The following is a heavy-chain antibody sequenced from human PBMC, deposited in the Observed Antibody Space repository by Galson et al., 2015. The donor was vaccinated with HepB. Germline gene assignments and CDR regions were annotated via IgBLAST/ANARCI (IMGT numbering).Heavy chain of an antibody. V-gene: IGHV3-23*01. CDR1: GFTFSSYA. J-gene: IGHJ5*02. CDR3: ATKRGTTGIPAPYHWFDP. D-gene: IGHD4-11*01. CDR2: ISGTGGST. Sequence: SLRLSCAASGFTFSSYAMSWVRQAPGKGLEWVSSISGTGGSTYYADSVKGRFTISRDNSKNTLFLQMNSLRAEDTAVYYCATKRGTTGIPAPYHWFDPWGQGTLVTVSS.